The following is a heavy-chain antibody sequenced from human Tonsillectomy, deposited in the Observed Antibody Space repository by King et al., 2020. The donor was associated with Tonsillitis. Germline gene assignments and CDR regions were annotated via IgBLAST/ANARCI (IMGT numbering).Heavy chain of an antibody. D-gene: IGHD1-26*01. CDR1: GFTFSTYN. CDR2: ISSRSSTI. J-gene: IGHJ3*02. Sequence: VQLVESGGGLVQPVGSLRLSCAASGFTFSTYNLNWVRLAPGKGLEWVSSISSRSSTIQYADSVKGRFTISRDNAKNSLYLEMNSLRAEDTAVYYCVRARGGSYWTDAFDIWGQGTMVSVSS. CDR3: VRARGGSYWTDAFDI. V-gene: IGHV3-48*01.